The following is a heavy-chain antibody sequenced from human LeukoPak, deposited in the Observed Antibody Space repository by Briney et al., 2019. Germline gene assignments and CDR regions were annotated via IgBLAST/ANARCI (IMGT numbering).Heavy chain of an antibody. CDR2: INWNGGST. CDR3: ARGYGTTVTHPFDY. J-gene: IGHJ4*02. D-gene: IGHD4-11*01. V-gene: IGHV3-20*04. CDR1: GFTFSSYS. Sequence: GGSLRLSCAASGFTFSSYSMTWVRQAPGKGLEWVSGINWNGGSTGYADSVKGRFTISRDNAKNSLYLQMNSLRAEDTALYYCARGYGTTVTHPFDYWGQGTLVTVSS.